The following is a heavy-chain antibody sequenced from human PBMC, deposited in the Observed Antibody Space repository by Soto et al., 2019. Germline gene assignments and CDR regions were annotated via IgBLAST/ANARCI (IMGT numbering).Heavy chain of an antibody. D-gene: IGHD5-12*01. J-gene: IGHJ4*02. CDR2: IWYDGSNK. Sequence: QVQLVESGGGVVQPGRSLRLSCAASGFTFSSYGMHWVRQAPGKGLEWVAVIWYDGSNKYYADSVKGRFTISRDNSKNTRYLEMNSLRAEDTAVYYCARVTCSGYHNYFDYWGQGTLVTVSS. CDR3: ARVTCSGYHNYFDY. V-gene: IGHV3-33*01. CDR1: GFTFSSYG.